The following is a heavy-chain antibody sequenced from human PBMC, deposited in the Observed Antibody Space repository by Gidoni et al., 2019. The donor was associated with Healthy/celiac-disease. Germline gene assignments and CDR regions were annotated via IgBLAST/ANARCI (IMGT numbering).Heavy chain of an antibody. CDR1: GFNFSDYY. Sequence: QVQLVESGGGLVKPGGSLRLSCAASGFNFSDYYMSWTRQAPGKGLEWVSYISSSSSYTNYADSVKGRFTISRDNAKNSLYLQMNSLRAEDTAVYYCARDVQLLTNPEDWHYYYYMDVWGKGTTVTVSS. V-gene: IGHV3-11*06. J-gene: IGHJ6*03. CDR2: ISSSSSYT. D-gene: IGHD2-2*01. CDR3: ARDVQLLTNPEDWHYYYYMDV.